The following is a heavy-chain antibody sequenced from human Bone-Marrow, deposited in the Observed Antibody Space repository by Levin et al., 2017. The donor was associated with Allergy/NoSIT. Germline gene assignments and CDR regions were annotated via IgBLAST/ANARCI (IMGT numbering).Heavy chain of an antibody. J-gene: IGHJ1*01. D-gene: IGHD6-19*01. CDR1: GFTVSANY. CDR3: ASPDMAVAGMRYFQH. CDR2: LFSGGST. Sequence: LSGGSLRLSCVVSGFTVSANYMSWVRQAPGKGLEWVSVLFSGGSTFYADTVKGRFTISRDTSNNTLHLQMNSVRAEDTAVYYCASPDMAVAGMRYFQHWGQGTLVTVSS. V-gene: IGHV3-53*01.